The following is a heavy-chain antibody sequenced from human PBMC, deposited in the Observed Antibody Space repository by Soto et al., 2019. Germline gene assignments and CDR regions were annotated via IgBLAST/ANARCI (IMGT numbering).Heavy chain of an antibody. D-gene: IGHD6-19*01. V-gene: IGHV4-39*01. CDR2: IYYSGST. CDR1: GGSISSSSYY. Sequence: PSETLSLTCTVSGGSISSSSYYWGWIRQPPGKGLEWIGSIYYSGSTYYNPSLKSRVTISVDTSKNQFSLKLSSVTAADTAVYYCARHQSGWRLNWFDPWGQGTLVTVSS. CDR3: ARHQSGWRLNWFDP. J-gene: IGHJ5*02.